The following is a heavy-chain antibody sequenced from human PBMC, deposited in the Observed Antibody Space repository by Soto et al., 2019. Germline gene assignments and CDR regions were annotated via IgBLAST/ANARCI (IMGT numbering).Heavy chain of an antibody. V-gene: IGHV3-23*01. J-gene: IGHJ6*03. CDR3: AKYYYGSGSYPRYAHYYYYMDV. CDR1: GFTFSSYA. Sequence: PGGSLRLSCAASGFTFSSYAMSWVRQAPGKGLEWVSAISGSGGSTYYADSVKGRFTISRDNSKNTLYLQMNSLRAEDTAVYYCAKYYYGSGSYPRYAHYYYYMDVWGKGTTVTVSS. D-gene: IGHD3-10*01. CDR2: ISGSGGST.